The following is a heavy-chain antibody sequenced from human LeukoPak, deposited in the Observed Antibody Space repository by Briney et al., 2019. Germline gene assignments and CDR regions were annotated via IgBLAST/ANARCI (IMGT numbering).Heavy chain of an antibody. CDR3: ARHPPRGQLGTAFDI. CDR1: GGSITNYY. CDR2: IYYSGNT. V-gene: IGHV4-59*08. D-gene: IGHD3-16*01. J-gene: IGHJ3*02. Sequence: PSETLSLTCTVSGGSITNYYWSWIRQPPGKELEWIGYIYYSGNTNYNPSLGSRVTISVDTSKNHLSLRLTSVTAADTAIYYCARHPPRGQLGTAFDIWGQGTTVTVSS.